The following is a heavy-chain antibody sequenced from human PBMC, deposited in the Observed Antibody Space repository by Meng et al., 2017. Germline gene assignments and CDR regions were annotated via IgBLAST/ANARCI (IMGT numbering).Heavy chain of an antibody. CDR2: ISAYNGNT. CDR3: ARLLRPYSSSSNFDY. Sequence: QFQLVQAEAELKKPVASGKVSFKASGYTFTSYGISWVRQAPGQGLEWMGWISAYNGNTNYAQKLQGRVTMTTDTSTSTAYMELRSLRSDDTAVYYCARLLRPYSSSSNFDYWGQGTLVTVSS. J-gene: IGHJ4*02. CDR1: GYTFTSYG. D-gene: IGHD6-6*01. V-gene: IGHV1-18*01.